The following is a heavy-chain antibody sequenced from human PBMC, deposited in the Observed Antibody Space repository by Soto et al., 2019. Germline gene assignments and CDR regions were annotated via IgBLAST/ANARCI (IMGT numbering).Heavy chain of an antibody. CDR2: ISYDGSNK. Sequence: QVQLVESGGGVVQPGRSLRLSCAASGFTFSSYAMHWVRQAPGKGLEWVAVISYDGSNKYYADSVKGRFTISRDNSKNTLYLQMNSLRAEDTAVYYCAHRDGYNPFDYWGQGTLVTVSS. J-gene: IGHJ4*02. V-gene: IGHV3-30-3*01. D-gene: IGHD5-12*01. CDR1: GFTFSSYA. CDR3: AHRDGYNPFDY.